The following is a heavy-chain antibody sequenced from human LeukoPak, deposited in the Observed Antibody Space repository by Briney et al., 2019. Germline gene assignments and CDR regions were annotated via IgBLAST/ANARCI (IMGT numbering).Heavy chain of an antibody. Sequence: GGSLRLSCAASGFNFSTYAMSWVRQAPGEGLEWVSAISGSGGSTYYADSVKGRFTISRDNSKNTLYLQMNSLRAEDTAVYYCAKEFVWNGNAFDIWGQGTMVTVSS. CDR1: GFNFSTYA. CDR3: AKEFVWNGNAFDI. CDR2: ISGSGGST. J-gene: IGHJ3*02. D-gene: IGHD1-1*01. V-gene: IGHV3-23*01.